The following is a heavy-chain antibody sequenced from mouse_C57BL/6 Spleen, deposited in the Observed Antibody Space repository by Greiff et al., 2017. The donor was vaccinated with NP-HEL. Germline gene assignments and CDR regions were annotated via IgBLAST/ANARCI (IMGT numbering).Heavy chain of an antibody. CDR1: GYTFTSYW. D-gene: IGHD2-4*01. V-gene: IGHV1-7*01. CDR2: INPSSGYT. Sequence: QVQLKQSGAELAKPGASVKLSCKASGYTFTSYWMHWVKQRPGQGLEWIGYINPSSGYTKYNQKFKDKPTLTADKSSSTAYMQLSSLTYEDSAVYYCARALRDDYDDYFDYWGQGTTLTVSS. CDR3: ARALRDDYDDYFDY. J-gene: IGHJ2*01.